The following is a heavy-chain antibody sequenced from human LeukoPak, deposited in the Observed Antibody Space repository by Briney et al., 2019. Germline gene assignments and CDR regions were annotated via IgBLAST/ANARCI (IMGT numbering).Heavy chain of an antibody. CDR3: AREHEYSYGFGWSDP. Sequence: ASVKVSCKASGYTFTSYGISWVRQAPGQGLEWMGWISAYNGNTNYAQKLQGRVTLTTDTSTSTAYMELRSLRSDDTAVYYCAREHEYSYGFGWSDPWGQGTLVTVSS. D-gene: IGHD5-18*01. CDR1: GYTFTSYG. V-gene: IGHV1-18*01. J-gene: IGHJ5*02. CDR2: ISAYNGNT.